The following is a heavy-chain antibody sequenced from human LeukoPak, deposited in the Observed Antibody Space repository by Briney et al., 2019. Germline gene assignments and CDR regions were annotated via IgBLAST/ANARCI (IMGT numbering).Heavy chain of an antibody. CDR3: AKHHPEPGGITIFGVVITTLDY. D-gene: IGHD3-3*01. V-gene: IGHV4-34*01. CDR2: INHSGST. J-gene: IGHJ4*02. CDR1: GGSFSGYY. Sequence: TSETLSLTCAVYGGSFSGYYWSWIRQPPGKGLEWIGEINHSGSTNYNPSLKSRVTISVDTSKNQFSLKLSSVTAADTAVYYCAKHHPEPGGITIFGVVITTLDYWGQGTLVTVSS.